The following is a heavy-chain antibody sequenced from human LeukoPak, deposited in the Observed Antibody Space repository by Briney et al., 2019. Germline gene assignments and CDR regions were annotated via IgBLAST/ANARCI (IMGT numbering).Heavy chain of an antibody. CDR1: GFTFSSYA. V-gene: IGHV3-23*01. Sequence: GGSLRLSCAASGFTFSSYAMSWVRQAPGKGLEWVSAISGSGGSTYYADSVKGRFTISRDNSKNTLYLQMSSLRAEDTAVYYCAKFYGSHYYYYGMDVWGKGTTVTVSS. CDR2: ISGSGGST. CDR3: AKFYGSHYYYYGMDV. J-gene: IGHJ6*04. D-gene: IGHD3-10*01.